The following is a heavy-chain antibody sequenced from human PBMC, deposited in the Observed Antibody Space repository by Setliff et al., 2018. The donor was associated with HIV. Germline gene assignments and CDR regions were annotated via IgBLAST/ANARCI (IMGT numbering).Heavy chain of an antibody. CDR2: IGVYNGNT. Sequence: ASVKVSCKASGYTFTSYGISWVRQAPGQGLEWMGWIGVYNGNTDYAQKVQGRVTMTTDTSTSTAYMELRSLRSDDTAVYYCARDPTTALHPPLNWFDPWGQGTLVTVSS. CDR3: ARDPTTALHPPLNWFDP. D-gene: IGHD4-17*01. V-gene: IGHV1-18*01. J-gene: IGHJ5*02. CDR1: GYTFTSYG.